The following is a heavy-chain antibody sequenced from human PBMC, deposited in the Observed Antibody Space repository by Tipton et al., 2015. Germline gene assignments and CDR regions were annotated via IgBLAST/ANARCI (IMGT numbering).Heavy chain of an antibody. CDR3: AIQMVDRDY. CDR1: GFAFSTYW. CDR2: IKADGSEK. J-gene: IGHJ4*02. D-gene: IGHD6-13*01. V-gene: IGHV3-7*05. Sequence: SLRLSCAASGFAFSTYWMAWVRQAPGKGLECLADIKADGSEKYFLDSVKGRFDISRDNAQNSVYLQIYSLIAGDTAVYYCAIQMVDRDYWGQGNLVTVSS.